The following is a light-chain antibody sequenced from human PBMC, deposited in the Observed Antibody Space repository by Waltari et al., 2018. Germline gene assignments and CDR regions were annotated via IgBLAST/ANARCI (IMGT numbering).Light chain of an antibody. CDR3: SAYAGSNNLL. J-gene: IGLJ3*02. Sequence: QSALTQPPSASGSPGQSVTISCTGPSSYDGHYHYVSWYQQRPGSTPTLIVYEVQKRPSGVPDRFSGSKSGNTAYLTVSGLQGEDEAEYFCSAYAGSNNLLFGGGTKLTVL. CDR1: SSYDGHYHY. CDR2: EVQ. V-gene: IGLV2-8*01.